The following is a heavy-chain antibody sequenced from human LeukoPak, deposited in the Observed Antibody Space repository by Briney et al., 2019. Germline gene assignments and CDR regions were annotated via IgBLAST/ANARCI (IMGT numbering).Heavy chain of an antibody. Sequence: GASVTVSCKASGYTFTSYYMHWVRQAPGQGLEWMGIINPSGGSTSYAQKFQGRVTMTRDTSTSTVSMELSSLRSEDTAVYYCARDKNRRYGSGTSGPDAFDIWGQGTMVTVSS. CDR1: GYTFTSYY. CDR3: ARDKNRRYGSGTSGPDAFDI. D-gene: IGHD3-10*01. CDR2: INPSGGST. J-gene: IGHJ3*02. V-gene: IGHV1-46*01.